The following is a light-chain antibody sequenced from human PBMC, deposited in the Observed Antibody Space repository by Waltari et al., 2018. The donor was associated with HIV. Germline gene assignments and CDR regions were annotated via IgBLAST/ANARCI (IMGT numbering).Light chain of an antibody. CDR1: SSDVGSYHF. Sequence: QSALTQPASVSGSPGQSITLSCTGTSSDVGSYHFVSWYQQHPGNAPKLIIYEGDKRPSGVSYRFSGSKSGSTASLTISGLQAEDEADYYCCSYAGSSTYVVFGGGTQLTVL. J-gene: IGLJ2*01. V-gene: IGLV2-23*01. CDR3: CSYAGSSTYVV. CDR2: EGD.